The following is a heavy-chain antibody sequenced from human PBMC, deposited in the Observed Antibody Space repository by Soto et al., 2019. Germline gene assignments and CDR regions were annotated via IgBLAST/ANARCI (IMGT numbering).Heavy chain of an antibody. D-gene: IGHD2-21*01. V-gene: IGHV4-31*03. CDR2: IYYSGST. Sequence: QVQLQESGPGLVKPSQTLSLTCTVSGGSISSGGYYWSWIRQHPGKGLEWIGYIYYSGSTYYNPSFKSRVTISVDTSKNQFSLKLSSVTASDTAVYYCARVLEVVIAYWYFDLWGRGTLVTVSS. CDR3: ARVLEVVIAYWYFDL. J-gene: IGHJ2*01. CDR1: GGSISSGGYY.